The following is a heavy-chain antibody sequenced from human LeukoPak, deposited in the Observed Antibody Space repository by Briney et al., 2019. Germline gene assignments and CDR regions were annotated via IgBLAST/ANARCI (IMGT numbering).Heavy chain of an antibody. Sequence: ASVKVSCKASGYTFTSYGISWVRQAPGQGLEWMGWISAYNGNTNYAQKLQGRVTMTTDTSTSTAYMELRSLRSDDTAVYYCARSGAIVVVMGAFDIWGQGTMVTVSS. CDR3: ARSGAIVVVMGAFDI. J-gene: IGHJ3*02. CDR1: GYTFTSYG. CDR2: ISAYNGNT. V-gene: IGHV1-18*01. D-gene: IGHD3-22*01.